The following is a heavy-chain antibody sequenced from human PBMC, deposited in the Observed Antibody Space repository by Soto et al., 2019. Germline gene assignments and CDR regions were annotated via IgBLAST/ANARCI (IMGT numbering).Heavy chain of an antibody. D-gene: IGHD6-19*01. Sequence: QVQLVQSGAEVKKPGASVKVSCKASGYTFTSYAMHWVRQAPGQRLEWMGWINAGNGNTKYSQKFQGRVTITRDTSASTAYMELSSLRSEDTAVYYCARASIAVAGRYKKYYFDYWGQGTLVTVSS. V-gene: IGHV1-3*01. J-gene: IGHJ4*02. CDR1: GYTFTSYA. CDR2: INAGNGNT. CDR3: ARASIAVAGRYKKYYFDY.